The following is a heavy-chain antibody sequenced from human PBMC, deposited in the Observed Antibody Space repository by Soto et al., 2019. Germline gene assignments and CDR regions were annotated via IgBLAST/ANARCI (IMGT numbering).Heavy chain of an antibody. J-gene: IGHJ4*02. CDR3: ARFVQGRYSSGWSDY. Sequence: GASVKVSCKASGGTFSSYTISWVRQAPGQGLEWMGRIIPILGIANYAQKFQGRVTITADKSTSTAYMELSSLRSEDTAVYYCARFVQGRYSSGWSDYWGQGTLVTVSS. D-gene: IGHD6-19*01. CDR2: IIPILGIA. CDR1: GGTFSSYT. V-gene: IGHV1-69*02.